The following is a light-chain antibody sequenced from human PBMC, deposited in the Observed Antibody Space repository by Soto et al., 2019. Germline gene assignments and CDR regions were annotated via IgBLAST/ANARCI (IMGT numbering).Light chain of an antibody. CDR1: SRDIGDYNY. Sequence: QPVLTQPASVSGSPGQSITISCTGTSRDIGDYNYVSWYQQHPGKAPKLMIYDVTHRPLGVSSRFSGSKSGNTASLTISGLQAEDEADYYCSSSTSTNTLVLFGGGTKLTVL. V-gene: IGLV2-14*03. J-gene: IGLJ2*01. CDR2: DVT. CDR3: SSSTSTNTLVL.